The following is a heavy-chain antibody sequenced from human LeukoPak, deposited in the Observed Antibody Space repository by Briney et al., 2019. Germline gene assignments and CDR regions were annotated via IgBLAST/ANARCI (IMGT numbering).Heavy chain of an antibody. D-gene: IGHD3-22*01. V-gene: IGHV3-7*01. J-gene: IGHJ4*02. CDR2: IKQDGSEK. CDR1: GFTFSSYW. Sequence: GGSLRLSCAASGFTFSSYWMSWVRQAPGKGLEWVANIKQDGSEKYYVDSVKGRFTISRDNAKNSLYLQMNSLRAEDTAVYYCARDAEVGYFDSSNFYDYWGQGTLVTVSS. CDR3: ARDAEVGYFDSSNFYDY.